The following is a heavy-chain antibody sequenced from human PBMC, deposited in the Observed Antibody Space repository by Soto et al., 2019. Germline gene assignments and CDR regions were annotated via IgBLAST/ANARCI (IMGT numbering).Heavy chain of an antibody. J-gene: IGHJ6*02. D-gene: IGHD3-10*01. CDR1: GGSISSYY. CDR2: IYYSGST. CDR3: ARGFGLRYYYYGMDV. Sequence: SETLSLTYTVSGGSISSYYWSWIRQPPGKGLEWIGYIYYSGSTNYNPSLKSRVTISVDTSKNQFSLKLSSVTAADTAVYYCARGFGLRYYYYGMDVWGQGTTVTVS. V-gene: IGHV4-59*01.